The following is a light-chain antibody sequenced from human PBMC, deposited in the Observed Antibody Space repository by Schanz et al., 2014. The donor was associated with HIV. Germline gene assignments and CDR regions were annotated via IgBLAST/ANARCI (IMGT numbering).Light chain of an antibody. CDR2: KAF. V-gene: IGKV1-5*03. J-gene: IGKJ2*01. CDR1: QRISSW. Sequence: DIQMTQSPSTVSASVGDRVTITCRASQRISSWLAWHQQKPGKAPTLLIYKAFSLETGVPSRFSGSGSGTTFTLTISSLQPDDFATYYCQQCVTYPYTFGQGTTLDIK. CDR3: QQCVTYPYT.